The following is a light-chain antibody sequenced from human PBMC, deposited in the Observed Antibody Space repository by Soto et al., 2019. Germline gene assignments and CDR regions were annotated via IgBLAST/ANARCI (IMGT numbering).Light chain of an antibody. CDR1: QSISSW. V-gene: IGKV1-5*01. CDR2: DAS. Sequence: DIQMTQSPSTLSASVGDRVTITCRASQSISSWLAWYQQKPGKAPKLLIYDASSLESGVQSRFSGSGSGTEFTLTIISLQPDDFATYYCQQYNSYSSTFGQGTKVEIK. J-gene: IGKJ1*01. CDR3: QQYNSYSST.